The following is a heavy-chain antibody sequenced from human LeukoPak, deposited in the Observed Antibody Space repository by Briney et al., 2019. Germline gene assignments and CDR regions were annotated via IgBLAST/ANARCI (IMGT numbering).Heavy chain of an antibody. CDR3: AREPEYTSVGDY. CDR2: INTDGSSA. V-gene: IGHV3-74*01. J-gene: IGHJ4*02. Sequence: PGGSLRLSCAAPGFTFSSYWMYWVRQAPGKGLVWVSRINTDGSSATYADSVKGRFTISRDNAKNTLYLQMKSLRAEDTAVYYCAREPEYTSVGDYWGQGTLVTVSS. D-gene: IGHD6-6*01. CDR1: GFTFSSYW.